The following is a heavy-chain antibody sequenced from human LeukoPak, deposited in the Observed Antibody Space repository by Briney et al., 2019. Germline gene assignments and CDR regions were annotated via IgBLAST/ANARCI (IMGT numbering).Heavy chain of an antibody. CDR1: GFTFDDYA. J-gene: IGHJ3*02. CDR2: ISWNSGSI. CDR3: AKGSQWELLPDAFDI. V-gene: IGHV3-9*01. Sequence: GGSLRLSCAASGFTFDDYAMHWVRQAPGKGLEWVSGISWNSGSIGYADSVKGRFTISRDNAKNSLYLQMNSLRAEDTALYYCAKGSQWELLPDAFDIWGQGTMVTVSS. D-gene: IGHD1-26*01.